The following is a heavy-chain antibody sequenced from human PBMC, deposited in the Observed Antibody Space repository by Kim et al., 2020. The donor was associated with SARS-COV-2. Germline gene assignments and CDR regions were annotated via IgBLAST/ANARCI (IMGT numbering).Heavy chain of an antibody. V-gene: IGHV1-3*01. D-gene: IGHD6-19*01. J-gene: IGHJ6*02. CDR2: INAGNGNT. CDR1: GYTFTSYA. CDR3: ARVDVAGAYYYSMDV. Sequence: ASVKVSCKTSGYTFTSYAMHWVRQAPGQRLEWMGWINAGNGNTKYPQKFQGRVTITRDTSASTAYMDLSSLRSEDTAVYYCARVDVAGAYYYSMDVWGQGTTVTISS.